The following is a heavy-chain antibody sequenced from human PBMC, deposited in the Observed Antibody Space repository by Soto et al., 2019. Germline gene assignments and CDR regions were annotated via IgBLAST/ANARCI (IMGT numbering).Heavy chain of an antibody. J-gene: IGHJ6*03. V-gene: IGHV3-30*18. CDR3: AKEYCSSTSCYFYYYYYMDV. Sequence: GGSLRLSCASSGFPFSSYGMHWVRQAPGKGLEWVAVISYDGSNKYYADSVKGRFTISRDNSKNTLYLQMNSLRAEDMAVYYCAKEYCSSTSCYFYYYYYMDVWGKGTTVTV. CDR1: GFPFSSYG. D-gene: IGHD2-2*01. CDR2: ISYDGSNK.